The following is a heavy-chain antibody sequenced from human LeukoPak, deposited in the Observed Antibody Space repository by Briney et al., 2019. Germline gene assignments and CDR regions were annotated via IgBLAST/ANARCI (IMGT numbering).Heavy chain of an antibody. D-gene: IGHD3-22*01. CDR3: ARDYYDSSGYYYNWFDP. V-gene: IGHV1-69*05. CDR1: GYTFTGYY. J-gene: IGHJ5*02. CDR2: IIPIFGTA. Sequence: SVKVSCKASGYTFTGYYMHWVRQAPGQGLEWMGGIIPIFGTANYAQKFQGRVTITTDESTSTAYMELSSLRSEDTAVYYCARDYYDSSGYYYNWFDPWGQGTLVTVSS.